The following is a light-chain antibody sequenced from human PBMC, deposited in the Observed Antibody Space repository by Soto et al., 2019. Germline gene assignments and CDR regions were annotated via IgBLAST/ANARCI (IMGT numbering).Light chain of an antibody. J-gene: IGKJ2*01. V-gene: IGKV3-15*01. CDR2: DAS. Sequence: EIVMTQSPATLSVSPGERATLSCRASQSVRNNLAWYQQKPGQAPRLLIYDASTRATGIPARFSGSGSGTEFTLTITSLQSEDFALYSCQQYNNWPPLYTFGQGTKLEIK. CDR1: QSVRNN. CDR3: QQYNNWPPLYT.